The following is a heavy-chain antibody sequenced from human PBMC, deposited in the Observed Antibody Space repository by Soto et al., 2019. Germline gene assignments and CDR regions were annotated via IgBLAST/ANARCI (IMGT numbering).Heavy chain of an antibody. CDR3: ARWGTTGGLDV. V-gene: IGHV3-30*19. D-gene: IGHD3-16*01. Sequence: QVQLVESGGGVVQPGTSLRLSCVGSGFTFRSFVKHWVRQAPGRGLEWVALTSYDGTNKYFGDSVKGRFTISRDNSRNTVDLQMDSLRLEDTALYYCARWGTTGGLDVWGQGTLVSVSS. CDR1: GFTFRSFV. CDR2: TSYDGTNK. J-gene: IGHJ4*02.